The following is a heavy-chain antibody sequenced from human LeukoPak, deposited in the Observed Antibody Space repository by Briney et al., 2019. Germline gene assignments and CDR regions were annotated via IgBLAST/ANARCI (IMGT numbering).Heavy chain of an antibody. Sequence: GASVKVSCKASGYTFSNYYMHWVRQAPGQGLEWMGLINPTGTGTNYAQKFRGRVTLTRDTSTTTVYMELSSLRSEDSAVYYCAREASGGYFDYWGQGTLVTVSS. CDR3: AREASGGYFDY. CDR2: INPTGTGT. V-gene: IGHV1-46*01. CDR1: GYTFSNYY. J-gene: IGHJ4*02. D-gene: IGHD2-8*02.